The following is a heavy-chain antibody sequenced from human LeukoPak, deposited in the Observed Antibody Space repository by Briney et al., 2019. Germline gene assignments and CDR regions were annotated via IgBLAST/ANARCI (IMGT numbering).Heavy chain of an antibody. CDR2: IYPGDSDT. V-gene: IGHV5-51*01. CDR1: GYSFTSYW. Sequence: GESLKISCKGSGYSFTSYWIGWVRQMPGKGLEWMGIIYPGDSDTRYSPSFQGQVTISADKSISTAYLQWSSLKASDTAMYFCATHRTPDWYGARDAFDFWGQGTMATVSS. D-gene: IGHD3-10*01. J-gene: IGHJ3*01. CDR3: ATHRTPDWYGARDAFDF.